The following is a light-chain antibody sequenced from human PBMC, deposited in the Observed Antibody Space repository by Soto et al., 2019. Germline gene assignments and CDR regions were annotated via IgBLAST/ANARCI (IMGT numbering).Light chain of an antibody. CDR2: EVS. CDR1: SRDVGGYNY. Sequence: QSALTQPASVSGSPGQSITISCTGSSRDVGGYNYVSWYQHYPGKAPKLIIYEVSNRPSGVSSRFSGSKSGNTASLTTSWLQTEDESDYYCGSYTSRSSLGSGMLVFGGGT. V-gene: IGLV2-14*01. CDR3: GSYTSRSSLGSGMLV. J-gene: IGLJ3*02.